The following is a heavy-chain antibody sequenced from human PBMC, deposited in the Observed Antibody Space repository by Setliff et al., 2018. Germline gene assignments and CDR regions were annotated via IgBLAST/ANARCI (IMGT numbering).Heavy chain of an antibody. J-gene: IGHJ4*02. Sequence: SETLSLTCTVSGGSISGDSWSWIRQPPGKGLEWIGYSSTSGCTNCNPSLESRVTISVDTSKNQVSLKLTSVTVADTAVYYCARGPKDFVVVAAAHRFDNWGQGTLVTVSS. D-gene: IGHD2-2*01. CDR1: GGSISGDS. CDR3: ARGPKDFVVVAAAHRFDN. V-gene: IGHV4-4*08. CDR2: SSTSGCT.